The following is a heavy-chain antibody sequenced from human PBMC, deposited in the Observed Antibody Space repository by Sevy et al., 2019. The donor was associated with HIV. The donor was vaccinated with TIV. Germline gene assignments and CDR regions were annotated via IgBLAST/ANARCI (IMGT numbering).Heavy chain of an antibody. D-gene: IGHD3-10*01. CDR3: AKNRGNGSGSYYTRYFDY. J-gene: IGHJ4*02. Sequence: GGSLRLSCAASGFIFSNYPMSWVRHSPGKGLEWVSDISAGGTTTYYADSVEGRFTISRDNSKNTVSLQMNSLGAEDTAVYYCAKNRGNGSGSYYTRYFDYWGQGTLVTVSS. V-gene: IGHV3-23*01. CDR1: GFIFSNYP. CDR2: ISAGGTTT.